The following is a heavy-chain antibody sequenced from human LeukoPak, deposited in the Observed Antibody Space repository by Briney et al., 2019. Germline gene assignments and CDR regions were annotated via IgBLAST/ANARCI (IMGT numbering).Heavy chain of an antibody. J-gene: IGHJ4*02. V-gene: IGHV1-2*02. Sequence: ASVKVTCKASGYTFTGYYMHWVRQAPGQGLEWMGWINPNSGGTNYAQKFQGRVTMTRDTSISTAYMELSRLRSDDTAVYYCARGGSEMATIPFDYWGQGTLVTVSS. D-gene: IGHD5-24*01. CDR1: GYTFTGYY. CDR3: ARGGSEMATIPFDY. CDR2: INPNSGGT.